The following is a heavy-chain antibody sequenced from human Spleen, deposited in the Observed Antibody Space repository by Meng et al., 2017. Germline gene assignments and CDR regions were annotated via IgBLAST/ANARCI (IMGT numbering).Heavy chain of an antibody. V-gene: IGHV4-39*01. CDR3: VRSSGWVRTGFDP. CDR1: GGSISTSGYY. Sequence: QPQLQESGPGLVKPLEALPLTCSVSGGSISTSGYYWGWIRQPPGKGLEWIGSIGHSGTTYYTPSLRRRVTVSIDTSKNQFSLEVTSVTAADTAVYYCVRSSGWVRTGFDPWGQGTLVTVSS. CDR2: IGHSGTT. D-gene: IGHD6-19*01. J-gene: IGHJ5*02.